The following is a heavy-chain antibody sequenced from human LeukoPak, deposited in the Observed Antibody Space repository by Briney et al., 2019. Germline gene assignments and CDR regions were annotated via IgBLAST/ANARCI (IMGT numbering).Heavy chain of an antibody. CDR2: IKQDGREK. Sequence: GGSLRLSCAASGFMFSSYWMSWVRQAPGKGLEWAANIKQDGREKYYVDSMKGRFTISRDNAKNSLYLQMNSLRAEDTAVYYCARASYDYVWGSPPGAFDIWGQGTMVIVSS. CDR1: GFMFSSYW. V-gene: IGHV3-7*01. J-gene: IGHJ3*02. CDR3: ARASYDYVWGSPPGAFDI. D-gene: IGHD3-16*01.